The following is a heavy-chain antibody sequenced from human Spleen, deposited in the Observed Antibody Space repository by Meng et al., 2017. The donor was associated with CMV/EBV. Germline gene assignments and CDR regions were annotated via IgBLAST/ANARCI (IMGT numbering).Heavy chain of an antibody. CDR2: IYSDDTTT. V-gene: IGHV3-23*03. D-gene: IGHD2-15*01. Sequence: CSTSGFTLDNYAVNWVRQAPGKGLEWVSVIYSDDTTTHYAESVRGRFTISRDKSKNKVFLHMSNMRAGDSAMYICVKAREGHCYCPERWGQGTLVTVSS. CDR1: GFTLDNYA. J-gene: IGHJ4*02. CDR3: VKAREGHCYCPER.